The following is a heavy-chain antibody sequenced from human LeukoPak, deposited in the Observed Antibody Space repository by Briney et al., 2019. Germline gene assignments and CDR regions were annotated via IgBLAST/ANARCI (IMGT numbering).Heavy chain of an antibody. CDR2: INPSGGST. V-gene: IGHV1-46*01. D-gene: IGHD2-15*01. J-gene: IGHJ6*02. Sequence: ASVKVSCKASGYTFTSYYMHWVRQAPGHGLEWMGIINPSGGSTSYAQKFQGRVTMTRDTSTSTVYMELSSLRSEDTAVYYCARSGGSCYSVGGYPCYYGMDVWGQGTTVTVSS. CDR1: GYTFTSYY. CDR3: ARSGGSCYSVGGYPCYYGMDV.